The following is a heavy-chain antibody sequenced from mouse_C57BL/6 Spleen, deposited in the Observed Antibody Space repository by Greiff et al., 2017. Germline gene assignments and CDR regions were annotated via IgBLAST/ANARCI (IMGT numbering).Heavy chain of an antibody. CDR3: ARSSPYDYVVGAFAY. Sequence: EVKLVESGGGLVQPGGSLSLSCAASGFTFTDYYMSWVRQPPGKALEWLGFITNKAHGYTTEYSASEKGRFTISRDNSQSILYLQMKALRAEDSATYYCARSSPYDYVVGAFAYWGQGTLVTVSA. CDR1: GFTFTDYY. J-gene: IGHJ3*01. V-gene: IGHV7-3*01. CDR2: ITNKAHGYTT. D-gene: IGHD2-4*01.